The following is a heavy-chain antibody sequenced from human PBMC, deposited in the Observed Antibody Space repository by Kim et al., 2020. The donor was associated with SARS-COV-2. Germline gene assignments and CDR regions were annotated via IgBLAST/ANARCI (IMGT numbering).Heavy chain of an antibody. V-gene: IGHV4-59*01. CDR3: ARAIRVTITEFDP. J-gene: IGHJ5*02. D-gene: IGHD3-16*01. Sequence: YNPSLKSRVTIAVDTSKNQFSLKLSSVTAADTAVYYCARAIRVTITEFDPWGQGTLVTVSS.